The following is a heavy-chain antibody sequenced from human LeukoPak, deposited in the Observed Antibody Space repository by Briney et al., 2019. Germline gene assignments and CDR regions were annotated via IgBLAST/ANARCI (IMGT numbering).Heavy chain of an antibody. CDR2: IYSGGST. Sequence: GGSLRLSCAASGFSVSSNYMRWVRQAPGKGLEWVSVIYSGGSTYYADSVKGRFSISRDNSTNTLYLQTNSLRAEDTAVYYCARDGQCTNGVCQIDSSGHGTPGTASS. D-gene: IGHD2-8*01. CDR3: ARDGQCTNGVCQIDS. V-gene: IGHV3-53*01. J-gene: IGHJ4*03. CDR1: GFSVSSNY.